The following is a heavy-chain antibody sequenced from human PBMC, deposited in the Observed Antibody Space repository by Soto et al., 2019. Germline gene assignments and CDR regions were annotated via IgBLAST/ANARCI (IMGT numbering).Heavy chain of an antibody. CDR2: ISYDGSNK. V-gene: IGHV3-30-3*01. CDR3: ARDPDTSGYYVFDY. Sequence: QVQLVESGGGVVQPGRSLRLSCAASGFTFGSFAMHWVRQAPGKGLEWVALISYDGSNKNYADSVKGRFTISRDNSKHTLYLQMNSLRAEDTAVYYCARDPDTSGYYVFDYWGQGSLVTVSS. J-gene: IGHJ4*02. D-gene: IGHD3-22*01. CDR1: GFTFGSFA.